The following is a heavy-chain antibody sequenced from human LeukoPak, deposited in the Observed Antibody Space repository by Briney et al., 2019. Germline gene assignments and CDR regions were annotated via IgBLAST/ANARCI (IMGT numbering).Heavy chain of an antibody. J-gene: IGHJ1*01. CDR3: APRGYCSGGSCYGGYFQH. CDR2: FDPEDGET. V-gene: IGHV1-24*01. CDR1: GYTLTELS. Sequence: GASVNVSCKVSGYTLTELSMHWVRQAPGKGLEWMGGFDPEDGETIYAQKFQGRVTMTEDTSTDTAYMELSSLRSEDTAVYYCAPRGYCSGGSCYGGYFQHWGQGTLVTVSS. D-gene: IGHD2-15*01.